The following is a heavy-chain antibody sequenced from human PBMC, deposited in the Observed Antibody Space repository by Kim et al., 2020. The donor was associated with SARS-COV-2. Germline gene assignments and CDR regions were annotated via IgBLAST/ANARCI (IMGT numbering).Heavy chain of an antibody. Sequence: SETLSLTCTVSGGSISSGGYYWSWIRQHRGKGLEWIGYIYYSGSTYYNPSLKSRVTISVDTSKNQFSLKLSSVTAADTAVYYCARSSGYCSSTSCYAWFDPWGQGTLVTVSS. CDR1: GGSISSGGYY. D-gene: IGHD2-2*01. J-gene: IGHJ5*02. CDR2: IYYSGST. V-gene: IGHV4-31*03. CDR3: ARSSGYCSSTSCYAWFDP.